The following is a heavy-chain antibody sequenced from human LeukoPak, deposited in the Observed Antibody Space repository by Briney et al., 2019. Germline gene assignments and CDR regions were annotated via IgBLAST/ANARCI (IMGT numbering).Heavy chain of an antibody. J-gene: IGHJ4*02. D-gene: IGHD3-9*01. CDR3: AKGGVYDILTGSIH. CDR1: GFTFSSYG. CDR2: ISGSGGST. V-gene: IGHV3-23*01. Sequence: QTGGSLRLSCASSGFTFSSYGRSWIRQAPGKGLEWVSAISGSGGSTYYADSVKGRFAISRANSKNTLYLQMNSLRAEDTAVYYCAKGGVYDILTGSIHWGQGTLVTVSS.